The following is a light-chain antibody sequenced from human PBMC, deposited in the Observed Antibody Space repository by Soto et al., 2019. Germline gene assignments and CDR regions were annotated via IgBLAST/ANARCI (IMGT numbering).Light chain of an antibody. J-gene: IGKJ3*01. CDR2: AAS. V-gene: IGKV1-39*01. CDR1: QSISSY. CDR3: QQSYSTPLT. Sequence: DIQMTQSPSSLSASVGDRVTITCRASQSISSYLNGYQQKPGKAPKLLIYAASSLQSGVPSRCSGSGSVTDFILTISSLQPEDVATYYCQQSYSTPLTFGPGTKVDIK.